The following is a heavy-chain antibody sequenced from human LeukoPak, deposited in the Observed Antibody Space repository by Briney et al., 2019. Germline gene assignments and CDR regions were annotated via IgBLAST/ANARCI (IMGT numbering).Heavy chain of an antibody. CDR1: GYTFTGYY. Sequence: ASVKVSCKASGYTFTGYYMHWVRQAPGQGLEWMGWINPNSGGTNYAQKFHGRVTMTRDTSIRTVYMELSSLGPDDTAFYYCAREGWDQRDTAAFDHWGQGTLVTVSS. V-gene: IGHV1-2*02. J-gene: IGHJ4*02. D-gene: IGHD6-19*01. CDR2: INPNSGGT. CDR3: AREGWDQRDTAAFDH.